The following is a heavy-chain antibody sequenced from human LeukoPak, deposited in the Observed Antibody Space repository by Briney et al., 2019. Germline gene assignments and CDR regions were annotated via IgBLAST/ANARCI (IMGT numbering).Heavy chain of an antibody. CDR2: IYYSGST. CDR3: ARLSKSPGYLTYPGFDP. V-gene: IGHV4-39*07. CDR1: GGSISSSSYY. J-gene: IGHJ5*02. D-gene: IGHD2-2*03. Sequence: PSETLSLTCTVSGGSISSSSYYWGWIRQPPGKGLEWIGSIYYSGSTYYNPSLKSRVTISVDTSKNQFSLKLSSVTAADTAVYYCARLSKSPGYLTYPGFDPRGQGTLVTVSS.